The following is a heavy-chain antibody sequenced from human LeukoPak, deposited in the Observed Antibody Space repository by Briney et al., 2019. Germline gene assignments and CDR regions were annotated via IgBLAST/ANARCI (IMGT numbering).Heavy chain of an antibody. CDR3: ARWTLHYCSSTSCYPGPFFDY. CDR2: IYYSGST. Sequence: SETLSLTCTVSGGSISSSSYYWGWIRQPPGKGLEWIGSIYYSGSTYYNPSLKSRATISVDTSKNQFSLKLSSVTAADTAVYYCARWTLHYCSSTSCYPGPFFDYWGQGTLVTASS. J-gene: IGHJ4*02. D-gene: IGHD2-2*01. CDR1: GGSISSSSYY. V-gene: IGHV4-39*01.